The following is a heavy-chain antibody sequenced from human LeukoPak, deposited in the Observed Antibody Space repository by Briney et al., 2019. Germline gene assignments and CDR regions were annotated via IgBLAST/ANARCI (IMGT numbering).Heavy chain of an antibody. CDR1: AGSISNYY. CDR2: IYTSGNT. V-gene: IGHV4-4*07. Sequence: PSETLSLTCTVSAGSISNYYWSWIRQPAGKGLEWIGRIYTSGNTDYNPSLKSRVTMSVDTSKNQFSLKLSSVTAADTAVYYCARDGDLYGSGSYFKAYYFDYWGQGTLVTVSS. D-gene: IGHD3-10*01. J-gene: IGHJ4*02. CDR3: ARDGDLYGSGSYFKAYYFDY.